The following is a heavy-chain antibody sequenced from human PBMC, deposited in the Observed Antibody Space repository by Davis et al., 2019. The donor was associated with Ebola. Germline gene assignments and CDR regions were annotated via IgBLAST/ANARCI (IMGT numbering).Heavy chain of an antibody. CDR2: FRSKIEGDAT. Sequence: GGSLRLSCAASGFFLSGSSLHWVRQASGKGLEWVGRFRSKIEGDATSYGAAVEGRFTIPRDESKNTAYMQMNSLKTEDTAVYYCTRGAPYFMDVWGQGTTVTVSS. D-gene: IGHD2/OR15-2a*01. V-gene: IGHV3-73*01. CDR1: GFFLSGSS. J-gene: IGHJ6*02. CDR3: TRGAPYFMDV.